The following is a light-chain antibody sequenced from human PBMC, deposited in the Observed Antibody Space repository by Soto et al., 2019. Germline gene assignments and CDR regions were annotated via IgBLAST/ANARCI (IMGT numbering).Light chain of an antibody. J-gene: IGKJ3*01. Sequence: EIVLTQSPATLSLSPGERATLSCRASQSVSSYLAWYQRKPGQAPRLLIYDASNRATGIPDRFSGSGSGTDFTLTISGLEPEDCAVYYCQQRSNWLFTFGPGTKVDIK. CDR2: DAS. CDR1: QSVSSY. CDR3: QQRSNWLFT. V-gene: IGKV3-11*01.